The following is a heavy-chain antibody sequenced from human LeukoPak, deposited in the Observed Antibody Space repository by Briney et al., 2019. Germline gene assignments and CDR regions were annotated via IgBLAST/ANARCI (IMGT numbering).Heavy chain of an antibody. Sequence: SETLSLTCAVSGGSISSGGYSWSWIRQPPGKGLEWIGYIYHSGTTYYNPSLRGRVTISVDTSKNQFSLKLTSVTAADTAVFYCGREGLVHTFDYWGQGTLVTVSS. J-gene: IGHJ4*02. CDR1: GGSISSGGYS. CDR2: IYHSGTT. V-gene: IGHV4-30-2*01. CDR3: GREGLVHTFDY.